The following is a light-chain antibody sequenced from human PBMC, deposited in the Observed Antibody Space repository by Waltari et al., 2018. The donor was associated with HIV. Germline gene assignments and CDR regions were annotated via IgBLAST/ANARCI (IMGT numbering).Light chain of an antibody. J-gene: IGLJ2*01. Sequence: QSALTQPASVSGSPGQSVTISCAGSNSDVGSYDLVSWYQHHPGKAPKRLIYEVTKRPSGVSNLFSGSKSGNTASLTISGLQAEDEADYYCCSYAGSHTFVVFGGGTKLTVL. V-gene: IGLV2-23*02. CDR2: EVT. CDR1: NSDVGSYDL. CDR3: CSYAGSHTFVV.